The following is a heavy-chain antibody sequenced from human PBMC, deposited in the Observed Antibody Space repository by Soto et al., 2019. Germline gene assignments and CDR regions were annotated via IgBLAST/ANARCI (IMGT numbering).Heavy chain of an antibody. CDR3: AKGLLAIVGTTLPRDAFNI. CDR2: ISHDGSYK. Sequence: PGGSLRLSCAASGFSFTTYVMHWVRQAPGKGLEWVAVISHDGSYKYYGDAVKGRFTISRDTSKNAVYLEMNSLGPEDTAVYYCAKGLLAIVGTTLPRDAFNIWGQGTMVTVSS. CDR1: GFSFTTYV. J-gene: IGHJ3*02. D-gene: IGHD1-26*01. V-gene: IGHV3-30*18.